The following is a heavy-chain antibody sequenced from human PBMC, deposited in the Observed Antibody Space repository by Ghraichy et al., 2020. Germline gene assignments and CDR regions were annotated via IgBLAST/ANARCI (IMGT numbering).Heavy chain of an antibody. Sequence: SETLSLTCTVSGGSISSYYWSWIRQPPGKGLEWIGYIYYSGSTNYNPSLKSRVTISVDTSKNQFSLKLSSVTAADTAVYYCALDSSSSGWYFDLWGRGTLVTVSS. J-gene: IGHJ2*01. CDR3: ALDSSSSGWYFDL. V-gene: IGHV4-59*01. CDR1: GGSISSYY. D-gene: IGHD6-6*01. CDR2: IYYSGST.